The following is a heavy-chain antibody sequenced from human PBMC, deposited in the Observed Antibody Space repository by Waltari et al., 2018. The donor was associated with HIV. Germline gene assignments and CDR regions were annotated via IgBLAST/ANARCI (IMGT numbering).Heavy chain of an antibody. D-gene: IGHD3-16*02. V-gene: IGHV3-9*01. Sequence: EVQLVESGGGLVQPGRSLRLSCAASGFPFEGYAMHWVRQVPGKGLGWVSGISWDSRSMGYGDSVKGRFTISRDNAKNSLYLQMSRLRAEDTAGYYCARDRNKSFYVYGMDVWGQGTTVTVSS. CDR3: ARDRNKSFYVYGMDV. CDR2: ISWDSRSM. J-gene: IGHJ6*02. CDR1: GFPFEGYA.